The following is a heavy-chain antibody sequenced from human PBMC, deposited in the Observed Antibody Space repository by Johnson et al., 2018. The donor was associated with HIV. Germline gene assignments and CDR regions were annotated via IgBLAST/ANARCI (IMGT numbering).Heavy chain of an antibody. J-gene: IGHJ3*02. Sequence: VQLVESGGGLVQPGGSLRVSCVASGFSFSRYWMTWVRQAPGKGLEWVASIKQDGSEKYFVDSVKGRFNISRDNAKNPVDLQMNSLRGEDTAVYYCARALAAGLFSYDVFYIWGQGTIVTVSS. CDR2: IKQDGSEK. CDR3: ARALAAGLFSYDVFYI. D-gene: IGHD6-19*01. CDR1: GFSFSRYW. V-gene: IGHV3-7*05.